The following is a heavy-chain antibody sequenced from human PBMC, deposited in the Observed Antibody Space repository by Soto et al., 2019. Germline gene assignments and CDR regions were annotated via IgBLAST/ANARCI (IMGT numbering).Heavy chain of an antibody. CDR1: GFTFSSYW. D-gene: IGHD3-9*01. CDR3: ARERYFDWLLARGGFDP. Sequence: GGSLRLSCAASGFTFSSYWMHWVRQAPGKRLVWVSRINSDGSGTSYADSVKGRFTMSRDNAKNTLYLQMNSLRAEDTAVYYCARERYFDWLLARGGFDPWRQGTLVTVSS. CDR2: INSDGSGT. V-gene: IGHV3-74*01. J-gene: IGHJ5*02.